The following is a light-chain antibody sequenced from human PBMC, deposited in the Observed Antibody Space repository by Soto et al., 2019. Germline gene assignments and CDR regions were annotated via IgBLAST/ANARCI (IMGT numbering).Light chain of an antibody. CDR1: RSDVGGYNY. J-gene: IGLJ3*02. V-gene: IGLV2-14*01. CDR3: SSYTSSTTLV. CDR2: EVS. Sequence: QPVLTQPASVSGSPGQSITSSCTGSRSDVGGYNYVSWYQQHPGKAPKLMIYEVSNRPSGVSNRFSGSKSGNTAALTISGLQAEDEADYYCSSYTSSTTLVFGGGTKLTVL.